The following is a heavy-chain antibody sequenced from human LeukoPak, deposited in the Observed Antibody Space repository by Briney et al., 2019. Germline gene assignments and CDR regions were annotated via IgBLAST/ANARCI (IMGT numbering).Heavy chain of an antibody. Sequence: PSETLSLTCTVSGGSISSYYWSWIRQPAGKGLEWIGRIYTSGSTNYNPSLKSRVTMSVDTSKNQFSLKLSSVTAADTAVYYCAREALDTAMVSGDFDYWGREPWSPSPQ. V-gene: IGHV4-4*07. J-gene: IGHJ4*02. CDR1: GGSISSYY. CDR2: IYTSGST. CDR3: AREALDTAMVSGDFDY. D-gene: IGHD5-18*01.